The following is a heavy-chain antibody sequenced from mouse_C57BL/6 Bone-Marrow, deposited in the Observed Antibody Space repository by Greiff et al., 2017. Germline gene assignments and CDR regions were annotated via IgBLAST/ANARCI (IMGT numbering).Heavy chain of an antibody. V-gene: IGHV3-6*01. Sequence: EVQLQESGPGLVKPSQSLSLTCSVTGYSITSGYYWNWIRQFPGNKLEWMGYISYDGSNNYNPSLKNRISITRDTSKNQFFLKLNSVTTEDTATYYCARDLLAYWGQGTLVTVSA. CDR2: ISYDGSN. CDR3: ARDLLAY. J-gene: IGHJ3*01. CDR1: GYSITSGYY. D-gene: IGHD2-1*01.